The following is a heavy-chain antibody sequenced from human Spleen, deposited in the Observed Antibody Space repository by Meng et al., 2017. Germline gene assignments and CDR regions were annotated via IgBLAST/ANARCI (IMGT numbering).Heavy chain of an antibody. V-gene: IGHV1-18*01. CDR3: ARVGYDSRGSYFDS. CDR2: IGTYNGNT. D-gene: IGHD3-22*01. Sequence: QVQLVQSGAEVKKPGASVEVSCKASDYTLTTYDINWVRQAPGQGLEWMGWIGTYNGNTSYTQMLQDRVTMTTDTSTSTAYMELRSLRSDDTAVYYCARVGYDSRGSYFDSWGQGTLVTVSS. J-gene: IGHJ4*02. CDR1: DYTLTTYD.